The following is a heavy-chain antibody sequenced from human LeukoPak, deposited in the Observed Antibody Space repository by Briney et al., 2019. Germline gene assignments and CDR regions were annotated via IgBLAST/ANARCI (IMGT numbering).Heavy chain of an antibody. CDR3: ARTTRSAVDVLFGC. D-gene: IGHD6-19*01. CDR1: GFSLSTSGMC. V-gene: IGHV2-70*17. Sequence: SGPTLVNPTQTLTLTCTFSGFSLSTSGMCVSWIRQSQGKALEWLARIDWDDDKFYSTSLKTRLTISKDTSKNQVVFTMTNMDPVDTATYYCARTTRSAVDVLFGCWGQGTLVTVSS. J-gene: IGHJ4*02. CDR2: IDWDDDK.